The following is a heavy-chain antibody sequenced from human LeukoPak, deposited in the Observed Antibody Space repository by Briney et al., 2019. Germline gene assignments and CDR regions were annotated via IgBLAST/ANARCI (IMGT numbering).Heavy chain of an antibody. V-gene: IGHV3-21*01. CDR3: ARDLRYNWFDT. J-gene: IGHJ5*02. CDR1: GFSLSSYN. Sequence: GGSLRLSCAASGFSLSSYNLSWVRQAPGKGLEWVSSICSSSSYIYYAYSPKRVFTISRDNAKNSLYLQMNILRAEDTAVYYCARDLRYNWFDTWGQGTLVTVSS. CDR2: ICSSSSYI.